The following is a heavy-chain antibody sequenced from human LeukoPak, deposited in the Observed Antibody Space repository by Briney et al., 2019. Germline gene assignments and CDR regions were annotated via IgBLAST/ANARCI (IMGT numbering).Heavy chain of an antibody. Sequence: MAGGSLRLSCAASGFTFSSYSMNWVRQAPGKGLEWVSSISSSSSIYADSVKGRFTISRDNSKNTLYLQMNSLRAEDTAVYYCAKDEIRYFDWLSVYFDYWGQGTLVTVSS. CDR3: AKDEIRYFDWLSVYFDY. V-gene: IGHV3-21*04. J-gene: IGHJ4*02. CDR2: ISSSSS. CDR1: GFTFSSYS. D-gene: IGHD3-9*01.